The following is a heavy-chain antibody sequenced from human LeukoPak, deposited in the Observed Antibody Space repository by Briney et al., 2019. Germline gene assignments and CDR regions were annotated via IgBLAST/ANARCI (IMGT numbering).Heavy chain of an antibody. J-gene: IGHJ4*02. CDR3: ARQNDFRLDY. V-gene: IGHV5-51*01. CDR1: GYTFSSYW. Sequence: GESLKISCKGSGYTFSSYWIGWVRQMPGKGLEWVGIIYPGDSDTRYSPSLQGQVTISVDASIGTAYLQWSSLKASDTAIYYCARQNDFRLDYWGQGTLVTVSS. CDR2: IYPGDSDT. D-gene: IGHD3-3*01.